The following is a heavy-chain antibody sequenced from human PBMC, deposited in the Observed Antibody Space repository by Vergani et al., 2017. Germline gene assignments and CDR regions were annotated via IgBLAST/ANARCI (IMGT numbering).Heavy chain of an antibody. Sequence: QVTLRESGPALVKPTQTLTLTCTFSGFSLSTSGMCVSWIRQPPGKALERLARIDWDDDKYYSTSLKTRLTISKDTSKNQVVLTMTNMDPVDTATYYCARIMGYSSSPDYWGQGTLVTVSS. D-gene: IGHD6-13*01. J-gene: IGHJ4*02. CDR3: ARIMGYSSSPDY. V-gene: IGHV2-70*15. CDR2: IDWDDDK. CDR1: GFSLSTSGMC.